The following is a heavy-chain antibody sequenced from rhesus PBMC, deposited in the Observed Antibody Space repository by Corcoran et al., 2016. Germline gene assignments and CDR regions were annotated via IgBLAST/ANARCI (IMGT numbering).Heavy chain of an antibody. CDR1: GYSISSGYG. CDR3: ARRDSSGWYRDY. V-gene: IGHV4-127*01. D-gene: IGHD6-31*01. J-gene: IGHJ4*01. Sequence: QVQLQESGPGLVKPSETLSLTCAVSGYSISSGYGWSWIRQPPGKGLEWIGYIGGSRGSTNYNPSIKSRVTISKDTAKNQFALKLSSVTAADTAVYYCARRDSSGWYRDYWGQGVRVTVSS. CDR2: IGGSRGST.